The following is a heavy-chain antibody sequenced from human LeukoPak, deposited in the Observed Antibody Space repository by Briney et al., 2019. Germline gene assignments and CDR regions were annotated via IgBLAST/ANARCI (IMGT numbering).Heavy chain of an antibody. CDR2: IIPIFGTA. CDR1: GGTFSSYA. V-gene: IGHV1-69*13. CDR3: AREVGHYDYVWGSYRKPHTEDSLSVNYFDY. J-gene: IGHJ4*02. D-gene: IGHD3-16*02. Sequence: SVNVSCKASGGTFSSYAISWVRQAPGQGLEWVGGIIPIFGTANYAQKFQGRVTITADESTSTAYMELSSLRSEDTAVYYCAREVGHYDYVWGSYRKPHTEDSLSVNYFDYWGQGTLVTVSS.